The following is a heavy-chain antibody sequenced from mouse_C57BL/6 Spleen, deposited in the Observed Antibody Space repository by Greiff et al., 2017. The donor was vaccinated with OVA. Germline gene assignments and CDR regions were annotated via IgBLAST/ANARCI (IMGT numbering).Heavy chain of an antibody. CDR2: IYPGSGST. V-gene: IGHV1-55*01. CDR1: GYTFTSYW. J-gene: IGHJ3*01. CDR3: ARSRAAQDPWFAY. Sequence: QVQLQQPGAELVKPGASVKMSCKASGYTFTSYWITWVKQRPGQGLEWIGDIYPGSGSTNYNEKFKSKATLTVDTSSSTAYMQLSSLTSEDSAVYYCARSRAAQDPWFAYWGQGTLVTVSA. D-gene: IGHD3-2*02.